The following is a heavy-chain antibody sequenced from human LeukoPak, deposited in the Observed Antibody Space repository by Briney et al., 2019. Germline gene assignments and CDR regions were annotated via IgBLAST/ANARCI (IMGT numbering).Heavy chain of an antibody. V-gene: IGHV3-30*02. J-gene: IGHJ4*02. CDR3: AREAATMYYFDY. Sequence: PGGSLRLSCAASGFTFDNYGMHWVRQAPGKGLEWVAFIRFDGSIKYYADSVKGRFTISRDSSKNTLYLQMNSLRAEDTAVYYCAREAATMYYFDYWGQGTLVTVSS. CDR1: GFTFDNYG. CDR2: IRFDGSIK. D-gene: IGHD5-12*01.